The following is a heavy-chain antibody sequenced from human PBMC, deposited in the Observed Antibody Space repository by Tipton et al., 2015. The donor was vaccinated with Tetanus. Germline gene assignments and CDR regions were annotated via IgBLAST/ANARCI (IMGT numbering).Heavy chain of an antibody. V-gene: IGHV5-51*01. CDR2: IYPGDSDT. J-gene: IGHJ3*02. CDR3: ARGDYYDSSGYYSLHAFDI. Sequence: VQLVQSGAEVKKPGESLKISCKGSGYSFTSYWIGWVRQMPGKGLEWMGIIYPGDSDTRYSPSFQVQVTISADKSISTAYLQWSSLKASDTAMYYCARGDYYDSSGYYSLHAFDIWGQGTMVTVSS. CDR1: GYSFTSYW. D-gene: IGHD3-22*01.